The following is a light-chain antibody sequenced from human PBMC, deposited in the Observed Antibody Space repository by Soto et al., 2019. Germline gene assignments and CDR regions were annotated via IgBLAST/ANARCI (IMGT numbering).Light chain of an antibody. CDR2: GNN. Sequence: QSVLTQPPSVSAAPGQKVTISCSGSSSNIGNNYVSWYQQLPGTAPKLLIYGNNNRPSGIPDRFSGSKSGTSATLCITGLQTGDEADYYCGTWDSSLSAVVFGGGTKVTVL. CDR1: SSNIGNNY. J-gene: IGLJ2*01. V-gene: IGLV1-51*01. CDR3: GTWDSSLSAVV.